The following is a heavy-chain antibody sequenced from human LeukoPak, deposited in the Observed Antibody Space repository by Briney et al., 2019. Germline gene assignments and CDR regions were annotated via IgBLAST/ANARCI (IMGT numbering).Heavy chain of an antibody. D-gene: IGHD3-10*01. CDR3: WTYYYGSGSYPTAFDI. V-gene: IGHV3-30*02. CDR1: GFTFSNYG. CDR2: IRYDGSNK. Sequence: GGSLRLSCAASGFTFSNYGMHWVRQAPGKGLEWVAFIRYDGSNKYYADSVKGRFTTSRDNSKNTLYLQMNSLRAEDTAVYYCWTYYYGSGSYPTAFDIWGQGTMVTVSS. J-gene: IGHJ3*02.